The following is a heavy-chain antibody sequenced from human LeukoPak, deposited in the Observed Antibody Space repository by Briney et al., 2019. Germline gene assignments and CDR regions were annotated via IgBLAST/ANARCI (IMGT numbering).Heavy chain of an antibody. CDR1: GFTFSSYA. J-gene: IGHJ4*02. D-gene: IGHD1-26*01. CDR3: AKDLSLALPPRYYDY. Sequence: GGSLRLSCAASGFTFSSYAMSWVRQAPGKGLEWVSAISGSGGSTYYADSVKGRFTISRDNSKNTLYLQMNSLRAEDTAVYYFAKDLSLALPPRYYDYWGQGTLVTVSS. CDR2: ISGSGGST. V-gene: IGHV3-23*01.